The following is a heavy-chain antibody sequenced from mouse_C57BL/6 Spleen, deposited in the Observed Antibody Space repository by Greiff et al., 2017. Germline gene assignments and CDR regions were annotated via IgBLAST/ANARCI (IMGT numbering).Heavy chain of an antibody. D-gene: IGHD2-2*01. CDR3: ARSGWLPPYAMDY. CDR1: GYAFSSSW. CDR2: IYPGDGDT. Sequence: QVQLQQSGPELVKPGDSVKISCKASGYAFSSSWMNWVKQRPGKGLEWIGRIYPGDGDTNYNGKFKGKATLTADKSSSTAYMQLSSMTSEDSAVYFCARSGWLPPYAMDYWGQGTSVTVSS. J-gene: IGHJ4*01. V-gene: IGHV1-82*01.